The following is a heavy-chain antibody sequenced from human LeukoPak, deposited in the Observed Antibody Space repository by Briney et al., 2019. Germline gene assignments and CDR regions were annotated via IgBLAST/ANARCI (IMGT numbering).Heavy chain of an antibody. CDR3: ARARRIQLWPGAFDY. J-gene: IGHJ4*02. CDR2: ISPSSSDI. Sequence: GGSLRLSCAASGFTFSIYSMNWVRQAPGKGLEWVTYISPSSSDIYSADSVKGRFTISRDNAKNSLYLQMNSLRAEDTAVYYCARARRIQLWPGAFDYWGQGTLVTVSS. D-gene: IGHD5-18*01. V-gene: IGHV3-21*05. CDR1: GFTFSIYS.